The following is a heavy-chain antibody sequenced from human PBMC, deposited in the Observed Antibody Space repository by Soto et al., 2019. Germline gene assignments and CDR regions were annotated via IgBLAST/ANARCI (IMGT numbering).Heavy chain of an antibody. CDR1: GFMFSSSA. V-gene: IGHV3-23*01. D-gene: IGHD1-1*01. J-gene: IGHJ4*02. CDR3: AKEGTGSRGPFVDY. Sequence: PGGSLRLSCAVSGFMFSSSAMSWVRQAPGQGLEWVPAVSGSGDKTWYADSVKGRFTISRDNSRNSLYLQMNSLRPEDTAVYYCAKEGTGSRGPFVDYWGQGTLVTVSS. CDR2: VSGSGDKT.